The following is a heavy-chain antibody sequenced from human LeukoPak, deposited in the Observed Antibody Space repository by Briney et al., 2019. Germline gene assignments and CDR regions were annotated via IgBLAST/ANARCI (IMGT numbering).Heavy chain of an antibody. V-gene: IGHV1-46*01. J-gene: IGHJ4*02. CDR3: ARDVYGDYSVDY. D-gene: IGHD4-17*01. CDR2: INPSGGST. Sequence: ASVKVSCKASGYTFTGYYMHWVRQAPGQGLEWMGIINPSGGSTSYAQKFQGRVTMTRDTSTSTVYMELSSLRSEDTAVYYCARDVYGDYSVDYWGQGTLVTVSS. CDR1: GYTFTGYY.